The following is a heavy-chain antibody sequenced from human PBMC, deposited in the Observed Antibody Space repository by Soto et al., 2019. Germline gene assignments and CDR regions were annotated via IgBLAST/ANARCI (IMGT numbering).Heavy chain of an antibody. J-gene: IGHJ4*02. CDR3: AHRPRDYADYFDY. CDR1: GFSLSTRGVG. Sequence: QITLKESGPTLVKPTQTLTLTCTFSGFSLSTRGVGVAWIRQPPGKALEWLALIFWDADKWYSPSLKSRLTSTDDISKNQVVLNMTSMDSVDTATYYCAHRPRDYADYFDYGGQGTLVTVSS. V-gene: IGHV2-5*02. CDR2: IFWDADK. D-gene: IGHD4-17*01.